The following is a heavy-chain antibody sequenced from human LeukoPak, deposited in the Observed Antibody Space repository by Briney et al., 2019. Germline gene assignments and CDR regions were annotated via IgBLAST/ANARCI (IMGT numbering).Heavy chain of an antibody. Sequence: GGSLRLSCAASGFTFSSYWMHWVRQAPGKGLVWVSRINSDGSSTSYADSVKGRFTISRDNAKNTLYLQMNSLRAEDTAVCYCARDPSWIRGLMDYWGQGTLVTVSS. CDR1: GFTFSSYW. J-gene: IGHJ4*02. CDR3: ARDPSWIRGLMDY. V-gene: IGHV3-74*01. CDR2: INSDGSST. D-gene: IGHD5-18*01.